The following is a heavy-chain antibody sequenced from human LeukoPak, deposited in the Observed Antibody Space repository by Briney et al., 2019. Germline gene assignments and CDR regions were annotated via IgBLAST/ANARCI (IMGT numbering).Heavy chain of an antibody. Sequence: PGGSLRLSSAASGFTFSSYGMHWVRQAPGKGLEWVAFIRYDGSNKYYADSVKGRFTISRDNSKNTLYLQMNSLRAEDTAVYYCAKDLSPIVVVPAASNYWGQGTLVTVSS. CDR2: IRYDGSNK. D-gene: IGHD2-2*01. CDR1: GFTFSSYG. CDR3: AKDLSPIVVVPAASNY. J-gene: IGHJ4*02. V-gene: IGHV3-30*02.